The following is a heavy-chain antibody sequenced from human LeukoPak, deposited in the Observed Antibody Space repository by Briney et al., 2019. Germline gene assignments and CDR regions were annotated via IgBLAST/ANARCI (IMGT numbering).Heavy chain of an antibody. CDR1: RFTFSSYA. Sequence: GGSLRLSCAASRFTFSSYAMSWVRQAPGKELEWISALSGSGVITYYAASVKGRFTMSRNNSKNTLYLQMNSLRAEDTAVYYCAKEGYSSTWNADFDYWGQGTLVIVSS. CDR2: LSGSGVIT. CDR3: AKEGYSSTWNADFDY. V-gene: IGHV3-23*01. J-gene: IGHJ4*02. D-gene: IGHD6-13*01.